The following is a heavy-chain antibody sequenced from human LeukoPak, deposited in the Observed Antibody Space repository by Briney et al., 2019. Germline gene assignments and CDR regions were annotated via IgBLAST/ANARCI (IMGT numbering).Heavy chain of an antibody. CDR3: ARSTMVRGAVAFDY. V-gene: IGHV4-30-2*01. Sequence: SETLSLTCAVSGGSISSGGYSWSWIRQPPGKGLEWIGYIYHSGSTYYNPSLKSRVTISVDRSKNQFSLRLRSGTAADTAVYYCARSTMVRGAVAFDYWGQGTLVTVSS. D-gene: IGHD3-10*01. CDR1: GGSISSGGYS. J-gene: IGHJ4*02. CDR2: IYHSGST.